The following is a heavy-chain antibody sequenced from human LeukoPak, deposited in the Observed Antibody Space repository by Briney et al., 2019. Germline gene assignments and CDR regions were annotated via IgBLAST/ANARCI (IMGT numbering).Heavy chain of an antibody. D-gene: IGHD7-27*01. CDR3: AAWGLHNY. CDR2: INLGGSAS. V-gene: IGHV3-7*01. CDR1: GFDFSAYW. J-gene: IGHJ4*02. Sequence: GGSLRLSCSASGFDFSAYWMNWVRHAPGKGPEWVANINLGGSASSYVDSVKGRCTISRDNARNSLYLQMNSLRVDDTAVYYCAAWGLHNYWGQGTLVTVSS.